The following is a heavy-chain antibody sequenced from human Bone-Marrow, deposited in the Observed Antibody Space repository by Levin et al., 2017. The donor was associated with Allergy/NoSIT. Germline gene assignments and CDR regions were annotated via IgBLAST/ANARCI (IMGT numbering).Heavy chain of an antibody. V-gene: IGHV3-23*01. J-gene: IGHJ5*02. CDR3: AKAPPFGELLLTFDP. CDR2: ISGSGGST. Sequence: GESLKISCAASGFTFSSYAMSWVRQAPGKGLEWVSAISGSGGSTYYADSVKGRFTISRDNSKNTLYLQMNSLRAEDTAVYYCAKAPPFGELLLTFDPWGQGTLVTVSS. D-gene: IGHD3-10*01. CDR1: GFTFSSYA.